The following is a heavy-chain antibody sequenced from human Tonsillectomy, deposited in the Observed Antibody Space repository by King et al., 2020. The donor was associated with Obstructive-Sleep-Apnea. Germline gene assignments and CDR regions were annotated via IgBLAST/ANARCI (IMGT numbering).Heavy chain of an antibody. CDR2: IYYSGGT. Sequence: QLQESGPGLVKPSETLSLTCTVSGVSISSSSYYWGWIRQPPGKGLERIGTIYYSGGTYYNPSLKSRVTMSADTSKNQFSLKLRSVTAADTAVYYCARDLRYSGSSPSRYFDLRGPWHPGHCLL. CDR1: GVSISSSSYY. J-gene: IGHJ2*01. CDR3: ARDLRYSGSSPSRYFDL. V-gene: IGHV4-39*07. D-gene: IGHD6-6*01.